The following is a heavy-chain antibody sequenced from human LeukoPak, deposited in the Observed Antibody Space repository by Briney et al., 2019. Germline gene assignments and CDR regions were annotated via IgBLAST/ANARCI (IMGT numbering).Heavy chain of an antibody. CDR1: GLTFSRYA. CDR2: ISESGSGT. CDR3: ARGASYDDYGDYLVDY. Sequence: PGGSLRLSCAVSGLTFSRYAMSWVRQAPGKGLEWVSAISESGSGTYYADSVKGRFTISRDNSKNTLYLQMNSLRAEDTAVYYCARGASYDDYGDYLVDYWGQGTLVTVSS. J-gene: IGHJ4*02. V-gene: IGHV3-23*01. D-gene: IGHD4-17*01.